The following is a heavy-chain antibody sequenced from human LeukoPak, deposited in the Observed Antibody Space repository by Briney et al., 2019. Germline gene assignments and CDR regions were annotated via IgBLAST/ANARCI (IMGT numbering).Heavy chain of an antibody. Sequence: GGSLRLSCAASGFTVSSNYMNWVRQAPGKGLEWVSGISGSGGSTYYADSVKGRLTISRDNSKNTLYLQMNSLRAEDTAVYYCAKPARTDYVDYWGQGTLVTVSS. D-gene: IGHD1-14*01. CDR3: AKPARTDYVDY. J-gene: IGHJ4*02. V-gene: IGHV3-23*01. CDR2: ISGSGGST. CDR1: GFTVSSNY.